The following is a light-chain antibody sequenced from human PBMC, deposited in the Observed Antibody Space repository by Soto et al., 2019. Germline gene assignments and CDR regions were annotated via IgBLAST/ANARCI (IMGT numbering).Light chain of an antibody. V-gene: IGKV3-15*01. Sequence: IVMTQYPATLSVSPGERATLSCRASQGVSSNLAWYQQKPGQAPRLLIYGASPRATGIPARFSGSGSGTEFTLTISSLQSEDFAVYYCQQYNNWRYTFGQGTKLEIK. CDR1: QGVSSN. J-gene: IGKJ2*01. CDR3: QQYNNWRYT. CDR2: GAS.